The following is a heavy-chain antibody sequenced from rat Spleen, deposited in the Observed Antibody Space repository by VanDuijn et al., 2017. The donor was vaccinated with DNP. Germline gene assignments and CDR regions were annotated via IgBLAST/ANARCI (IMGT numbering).Heavy chain of an antibody. Sequence: EVQLVESGGGLVQPGRSLKLSCVVSGITFSDHNMAWVRQAPKKGLEWVGTISYDGSSTYYRDSVKGRFTISRDNAKSTLYLQMDSLRSEDTATYYCARQDPLLLTLFTYWGQGTLVTVSS. V-gene: IGHV5-7*01. CDR2: ISYDGSST. CDR1: GITFSDHN. CDR3: ARQDPLLLTLFTY. J-gene: IGHJ3*01. D-gene: IGHD1-1*01.